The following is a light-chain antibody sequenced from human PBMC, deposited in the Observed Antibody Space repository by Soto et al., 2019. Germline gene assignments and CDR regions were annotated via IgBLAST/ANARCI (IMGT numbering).Light chain of an antibody. Sequence: EIVLTQSPGTLSLSPGERATLSCRASQSVSSSYLAWYRQKPGQAPRLLIYGASSRATGIPDRFSGSGSGTDFTLTIIRLDPEDFAVYYSQQYGSSPYTFGQGTKLEIK. V-gene: IGKV3-20*01. CDR2: GAS. CDR3: QQYGSSPYT. CDR1: QSVSSSY. J-gene: IGKJ2*01.